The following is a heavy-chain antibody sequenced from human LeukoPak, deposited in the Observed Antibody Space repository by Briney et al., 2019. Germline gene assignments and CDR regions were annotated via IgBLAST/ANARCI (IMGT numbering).Heavy chain of an antibody. J-gene: IGHJ3*02. CDR2: MSGSGST. Sequence: GGSLRLSCAASGFTLTTYAMSWVRQAPGKGLEWVSGMSGSGSTHYADSVQGRFTISRDNSKNTLYLQMNSLKVEDTAVYYCAKNRWAARIIIDAFDIWGQGTMVTVSS. CDR3: AKNRWAARIIIDAFDI. D-gene: IGHD6-6*01. CDR1: GFTLTTYA. V-gene: IGHV3-23*01.